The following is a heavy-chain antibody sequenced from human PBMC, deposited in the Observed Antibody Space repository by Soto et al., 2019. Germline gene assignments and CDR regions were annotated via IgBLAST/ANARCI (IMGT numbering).Heavy chain of an antibody. CDR1: GFTFSSYA. CDR2: ISYDGSNS. D-gene: IGHD6-13*01. CDR3: ARESSIYSSSWYYFDL. J-gene: IGHJ4*02. V-gene: IGHV3-30-3*01. Sequence: AGGSLRLSCAASGFTFSSYAVHWVRQAPGKGLEWMALISYDGSNSYYADSVKGRFTISRDNSENTLYLQMNSLRADDAALYYCARESSIYSSSWYYFDLWGQGTLVTVSS.